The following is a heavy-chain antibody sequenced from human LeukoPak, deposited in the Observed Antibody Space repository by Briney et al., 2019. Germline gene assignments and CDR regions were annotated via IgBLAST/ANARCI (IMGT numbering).Heavy chain of an antibody. CDR3: ARFGSSTWYKGAFDI. D-gene: IGHD1-1*01. CDR2: IFHSGNT. J-gene: IGHJ3*02. V-gene: IGHV4-34*12. Sequence: PSETLSLTCAVSGGSFSGYYWSWIRQPPGKGLEWIGEIFHSGNTKYNPSLKSRVTISVDTSKNQFSLNLTSVTAADTAVYYCARFGSSTWYKGAFDIRGQGTMVTVAS. CDR1: GGSFSGYY.